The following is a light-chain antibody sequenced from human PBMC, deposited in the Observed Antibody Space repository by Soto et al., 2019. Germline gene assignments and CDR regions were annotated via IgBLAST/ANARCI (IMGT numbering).Light chain of an antibody. CDR2: GAS. CDR3: QQYGSSPWT. J-gene: IGKJ1*01. V-gene: IGKV3-20*01. CDR1: QSVSSSY. Sequence: EIVLTQSPGTLSLSPGERATLSCRASQSVSSSYLGWYQQKPGQAPRLLIYGASSRDTGIPDRFSGSGSGTDFTLTISRLEPEDFAVYYCQQYGSSPWTFGQGTKVEIK.